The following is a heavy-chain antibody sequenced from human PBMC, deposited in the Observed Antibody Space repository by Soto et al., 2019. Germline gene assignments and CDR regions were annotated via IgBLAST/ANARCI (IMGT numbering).Heavy chain of an antibody. D-gene: IGHD1-26*01. CDR2: ISYDGSNK. CDR3: AKRLEGIVRTNWFDP. V-gene: IGHV3-30*18. J-gene: IGHJ5*02. CDR1: GFTFSSYG. Sequence: PGGSLRLSCAASGFTFSSYGMHWVRQAPGKGLEWVAVISYDGSNKYYADSVKGRFTISRDNSKNTLYLQMNSLRAEGTAVYYCAKRLEGIVRTNWFDPWGQGTLVTVSS.